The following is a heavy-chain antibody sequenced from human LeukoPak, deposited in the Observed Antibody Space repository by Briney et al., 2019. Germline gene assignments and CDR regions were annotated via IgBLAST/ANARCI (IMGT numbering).Heavy chain of an antibody. D-gene: IGHD3-22*01. CDR3: ATTLGYYYDSSGYSFDP. V-gene: IGHV1-18*01. CDR1: GYTFTSYG. Sequence: ASVKVSCKASGYTFTSYGISWVRQAPGQGLEWMGWISAYNGNTNYAQKLQGRVTMTTDTSTSTAYMELRSLRSDDTAVYYCATTLGYYYDSSGYSFDPWGQGTLVTVSS. CDR2: ISAYNGNT. J-gene: IGHJ5*02.